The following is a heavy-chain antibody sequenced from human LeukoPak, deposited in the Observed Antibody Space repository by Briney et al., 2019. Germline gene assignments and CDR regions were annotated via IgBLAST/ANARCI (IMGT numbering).Heavy chain of an antibody. J-gene: IGHJ3*02. CDR2: IYYSGST. D-gene: IGHD4-17*01. Sequence: SETLSLTCTVSGDSISSYYWSWIRQPPGKGLEWIGYIYYSGSTKYNPSLKSRVTISVDTSKNQCSLKLSSVTAADTAVYYCARDRQATTAYDAFDIWGRGTMVTVSS. CDR3: ARDRQATTAYDAFDI. CDR1: GDSISSYY. V-gene: IGHV4-59*01.